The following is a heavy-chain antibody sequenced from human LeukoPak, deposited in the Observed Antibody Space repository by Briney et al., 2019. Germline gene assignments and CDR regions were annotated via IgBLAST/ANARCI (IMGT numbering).Heavy chain of an antibody. CDR2: ISWNSGSI. V-gene: IGHV3-9*01. CDR3: ARGVPADP. Sequence: GGSLRLSCAASGFTFDDYAMHWVRQAPGKGLEWVSGISWNSGSIGYADSVKGRFTISRDNAKNSLYLQMNSLRAEDTAVYYCARGVPADPWGQGTLVTVSS. CDR1: GFTFDDYA. D-gene: IGHD2-2*01. J-gene: IGHJ5*02.